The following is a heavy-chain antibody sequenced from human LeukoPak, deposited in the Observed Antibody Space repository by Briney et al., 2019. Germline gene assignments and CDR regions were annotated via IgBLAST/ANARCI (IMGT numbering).Heavy chain of an antibody. Sequence: GASVKVSCKASGYTFTSYGISWVRQAPGQGLEWMGWISPYDGNTNYAQKLQGRVTMTTDTSTTTAYMELRSLRSDDTAVYYCAREMATIVNQFDYWGQGTLVTVSS. D-gene: IGHD5-24*01. CDR3: AREMATIVNQFDY. J-gene: IGHJ4*02. CDR2: ISPYDGNT. CDR1: GYTFTSYG. V-gene: IGHV1-18*01.